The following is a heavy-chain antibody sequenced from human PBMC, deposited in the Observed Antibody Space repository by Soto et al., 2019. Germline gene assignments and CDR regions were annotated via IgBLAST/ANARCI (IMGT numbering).Heavy chain of an antibody. CDR2: ISYDGSNK. D-gene: IGHD3-22*01. CDR3: AKDLTSSGYFYGMDV. CDR1: GFTFSSYC. Sequence: SGGSQRLSCAASGFTFSSYCMHWVRQAPGKGLEWVAVISYDGSNKYYADSVKGRFTISRDNSKNTLYLQMNSLRAEDTAVYYCAKDLTSSGYFYGMDVWGQGTTVTVSS. V-gene: IGHV3-30*18. J-gene: IGHJ6*02.